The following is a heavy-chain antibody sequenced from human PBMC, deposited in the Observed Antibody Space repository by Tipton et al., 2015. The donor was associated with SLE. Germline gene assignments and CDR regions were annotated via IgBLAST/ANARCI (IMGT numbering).Heavy chain of an antibody. V-gene: IGHV4-34*01. J-gene: IGHJ3*02. D-gene: IGHD2-15*01. CDR2: INHSGST. Sequence: TLSLTCAVYGGSFSGYYWSWIRQPPGKGLEWIGEINHSGSTNYNPSLKSRVSISVDTSKNQFSLKLSSVTAADTAVYYCARELYCSGGSCYTDAFDIWGQGTMVTVAS. CDR3: ARELYCSGGSCYTDAFDI. CDR1: GGSFSGYY.